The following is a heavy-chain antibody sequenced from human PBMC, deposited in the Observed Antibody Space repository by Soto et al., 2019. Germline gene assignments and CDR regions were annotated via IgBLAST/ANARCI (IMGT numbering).Heavy chain of an antibody. CDR2: ISSSSSYI. Sequence: GGSLRLSCAASGFTFSSYSMNWVRQAPGKGLEWVSSISSSSSYIYYADSVKGRFTISRDNAKNSLYLQMNSLRAEDTAVYYCARDMTRYSYGRIYYYYYYMDVWGKGTTVTVSS. CDR3: ARDMTRYSYGRIYYYYYYMDV. CDR1: GFTFSSYS. J-gene: IGHJ6*03. V-gene: IGHV3-21*01. D-gene: IGHD5-18*01.